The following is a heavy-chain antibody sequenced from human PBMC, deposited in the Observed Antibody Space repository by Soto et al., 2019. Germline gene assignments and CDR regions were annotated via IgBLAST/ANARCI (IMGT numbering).Heavy chain of an antibody. CDR2: IGESGTPT. V-gene: IGHV3-23*01. J-gene: IGHJ6*02. Sequence: PGGSLRLSCAASGFTFSSYAMKWVRPAPGKGMEWVSLIGESGTPTYYADAVKGRFTISRDNSGNTLFLEMYSLRAEDTVVYYCARYIPGVRYYGMDGWGQGTTVTVSS. CDR3: ARYIPGVRYYGMDG. CDR1: GFTFSSYA. D-gene: IGHD2-2*01.